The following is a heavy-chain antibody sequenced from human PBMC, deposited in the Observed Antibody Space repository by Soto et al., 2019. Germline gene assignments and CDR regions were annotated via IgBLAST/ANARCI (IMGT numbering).Heavy chain of an antibody. V-gene: IGHV5-51*01. J-gene: IGHJ6*02. CDR3: ARTESGYSYGFADV. D-gene: IGHD5-18*01. CDR1: GYSFTSYW. Sequence: VVSLKISCKGSGYSFTSYWSGWVRQMPGKGLEWMGIIYPGDSDTRYSPPFQGQVTISADKSISTAYLQWSSLKASDTAIYYCARTESGYSYGFADVWGQGTTVTVSS. CDR2: IYPGDSDT.